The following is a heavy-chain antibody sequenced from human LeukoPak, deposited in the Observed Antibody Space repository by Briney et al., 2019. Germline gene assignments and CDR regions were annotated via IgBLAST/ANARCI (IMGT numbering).Heavy chain of an antibody. CDR3: ARAYCSSTSCFVNFDY. J-gene: IGHJ4*02. V-gene: IGHV1-2*02. CDR1: GYTFTGYY. CDR2: INPNSGGT. D-gene: IGHD2-2*01. Sequence: EASVKVSCKASGYTFTGYYMHWVRQAPGQGLEWMGWINPNSGGTSYAQKFQGRVTMTRDTSISTAYMELSRLRSDDTAVYYCARAYCSSTSCFVNFDYWGQGTLVTVSS.